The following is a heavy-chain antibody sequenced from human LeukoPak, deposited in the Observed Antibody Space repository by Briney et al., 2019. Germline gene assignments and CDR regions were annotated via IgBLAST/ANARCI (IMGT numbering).Heavy chain of an antibody. CDR1: GYTFTGYY. V-gene: IGHV1-2*02. J-gene: IGHJ4*02. Sequence: ASVKVSCKASGYTFTGYYMHWVRQAPGQGLEWMGWINPNSGGTNYAQKFQGRVTMTRDTSISTAYMELSRLRSDDTAVYYCARDSSASYGRSDGTLWGQGTLVTVSS. CDR3: ARDSSASYGRSDGTL. CDR2: INPNSGGT. D-gene: IGHD3-22*01.